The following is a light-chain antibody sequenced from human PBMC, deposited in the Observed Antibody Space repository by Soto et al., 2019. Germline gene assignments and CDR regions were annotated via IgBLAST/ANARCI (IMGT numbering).Light chain of an antibody. Sequence: EIVLTQSPATLSLSPGERATLSCRASQSVSSYLAWYQQKPGQAPRLLIYDASNRATGIPARFSGSGSGTDFTLTISSLEPEXFAVYYCQQRXNWPLFGGXXKV. V-gene: IGKV3-11*01. J-gene: IGKJ4*01. CDR2: DAS. CDR3: QQRXNWPL. CDR1: QSVSSY.